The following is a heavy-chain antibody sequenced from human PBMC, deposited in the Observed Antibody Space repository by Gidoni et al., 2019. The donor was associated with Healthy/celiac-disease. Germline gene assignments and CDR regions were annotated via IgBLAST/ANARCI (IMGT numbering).Heavy chain of an antibody. CDR1: GFTFSNAW. D-gene: IGHD3-16*01. J-gene: IGHJ4*02. CDR2: IKSKTDGGTT. V-gene: IGHV3-15*01. CDR3: TTGFPPWGSPFDY. Sequence: EVQLVESGGGLVKPGGSLRLSCAASGFTFSNAWMSWVRQAPGKGLEWVGRIKSKTDGGTTDYAAPVKGRFTISRDDSKNTLYLQMNSLKTEDTAVYYCTTGFPPWGSPFDYWGQGTLVTVSS.